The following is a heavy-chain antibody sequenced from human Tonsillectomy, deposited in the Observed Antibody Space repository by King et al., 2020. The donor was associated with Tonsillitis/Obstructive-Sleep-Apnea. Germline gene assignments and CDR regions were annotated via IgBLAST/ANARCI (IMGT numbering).Heavy chain of an antibody. CDR3: ARVRRRLVRTGWYFDL. J-gene: IGHJ2*01. CDR2: TYHSGST. CDR1: GGSISSSNW. V-gene: IGHV4-4*02. D-gene: IGHD2-2*01. Sequence: VQLQESGPGLVKPSWTLSLTCAVSGGSISSSNWWSWVRQPPGEGLGWIGETYHSGSTNYNPSLKSRATISEDKSKNQFSLRRSSVTAADTAVYYCARVRRRLVRTGWYFDLWGRGTLVTVSS.